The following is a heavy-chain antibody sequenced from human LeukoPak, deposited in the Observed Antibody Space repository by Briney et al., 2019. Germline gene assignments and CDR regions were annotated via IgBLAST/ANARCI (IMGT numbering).Heavy chain of an antibody. CDR2: IIPILGIA. CDR3: ARDYGGGTPHKPEASPPGIAAALGRFDP. V-gene: IGHV1-69*04. CDR1: GGTFSSYA. Sequence: SVKVSCKASGGTFSSYAISWVRQAPGQGLEWMGRIIPILGIANYAQKFQGRVTITADKSTSTAYMELSSLRSEDTAVYYCARDYGGGTPHKPEASPPGIAAALGRFDPWGQGTLVTVSS. J-gene: IGHJ5*02. D-gene: IGHD6-13*01.